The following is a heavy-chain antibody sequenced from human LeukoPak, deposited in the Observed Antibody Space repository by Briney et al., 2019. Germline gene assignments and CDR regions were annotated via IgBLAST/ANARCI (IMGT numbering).Heavy chain of an antibody. V-gene: IGHV3-48*01. CDR2: ISSSSSTI. J-gene: IGHJ6*03. D-gene: IGHD3-3*01. CDR3: ARLWRVVYYMDV. CDR1: GFTFSSYN. Sequence: PGGSLRLSCAASGFTFSSYNMNWVRQAPGKGLEWVSYISSSSSTIYYADSVKGRFTISRHNAKNSLYLQMNSLRAEDTAVYYCARLWRVVYYMDVWGKGTTVTVPS.